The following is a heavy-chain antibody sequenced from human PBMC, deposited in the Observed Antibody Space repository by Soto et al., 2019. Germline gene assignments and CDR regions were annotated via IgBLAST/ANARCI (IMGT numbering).Heavy chain of an antibody. CDR3: AKDRSSTSCDAFDY. Sequence: EVQLLESGGGLVQPGGSLRLSCAASGFTFRNYAMSWARQAPGKGLEWVSAISGSGGTTHYADSVKGRFTIPRDNSKTTLYRQMNSLRVEDTDVYYCAKDRSSTSCDAFDYWGQGSLVTVSS. D-gene: IGHD2-2*01. V-gene: IGHV3-23*01. CDR1: GFTFRNYA. CDR2: ISGSGGTT. J-gene: IGHJ4*02.